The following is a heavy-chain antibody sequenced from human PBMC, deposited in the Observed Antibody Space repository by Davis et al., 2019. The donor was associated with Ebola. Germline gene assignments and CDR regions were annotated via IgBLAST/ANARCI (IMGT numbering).Heavy chain of an antibody. V-gene: IGHV4-31*03. J-gene: IGHJ6*04. Sequence: SETLSLTCTVSGGSISSGGYYWSWIRQHPGKGLEWIGYIYYSGSTYYNPSLKSRVTISVDTSKNQFSLKLSSVTAADTAVYYCAREGLYCSGGSCYLNYYYYGMDVWGKGTTVTVSS. D-gene: IGHD2-15*01. CDR1: GGSISSGGYY. CDR2: IYYSGST. CDR3: AREGLYCSGGSCYLNYYYYGMDV.